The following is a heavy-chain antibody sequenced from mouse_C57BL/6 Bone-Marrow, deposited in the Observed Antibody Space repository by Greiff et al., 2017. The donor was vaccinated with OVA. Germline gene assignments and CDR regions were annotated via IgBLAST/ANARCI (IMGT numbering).Heavy chain of an antibody. Sequence: DVKLVESGGGLVKPGGSLKLSCAASGFTFSDYGMHWVRQAPEKGLEWVAYISSGSSTIYYADTVKGRFTISRDNAKNTLVLQMTSLRSEDTAMYYCARGGGYEYAMDYWGQGTSVTGSS. CDR1: GFTFSDYG. D-gene: IGHD2-2*01. V-gene: IGHV5-17*01. CDR3: ARGGGYEYAMDY. J-gene: IGHJ4*01. CDR2: ISSGSSTI.